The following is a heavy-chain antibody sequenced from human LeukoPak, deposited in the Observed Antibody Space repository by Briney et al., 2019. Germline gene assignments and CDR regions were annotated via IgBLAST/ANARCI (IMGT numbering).Heavy chain of an antibody. J-gene: IGHJ6*02. CDR1: GFTFSSYW. V-gene: IGHV3-7*03. D-gene: IGHD5-12*01. Sequence: PGGSLRLSCAASGFTFSSYWMNWARQAPGKGLEWVASINHNGNVNYYVDSVKGRFTISRDNAKNSLYLQMSNLRAEDTAVYFCARVPLVDIVATIKGITSTYYYYYGMDVWGQGTTVTVSS. CDR3: ARVPLVDIVATIKGITSTYYYYYGMDV. CDR2: INHNGNVN.